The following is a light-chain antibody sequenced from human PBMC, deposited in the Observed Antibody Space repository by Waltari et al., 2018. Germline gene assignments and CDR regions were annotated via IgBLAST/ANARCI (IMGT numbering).Light chain of an antibody. J-gene: IGKJ2*01. CDR1: QRLIKRY. V-gene: IGKV3-20*01. Sequence: EVVLTQSPGTLSLSPGERATLSCRGSQRLIKRYVAWYHQKPGQAPTLLIYGASNRAAGIPDRLSGSGSETDFTLTISRLEQEDFGVYYCQQYGSSVMYTFGQGTRLEIK. CDR2: GAS. CDR3: QQYGSSVMYT.